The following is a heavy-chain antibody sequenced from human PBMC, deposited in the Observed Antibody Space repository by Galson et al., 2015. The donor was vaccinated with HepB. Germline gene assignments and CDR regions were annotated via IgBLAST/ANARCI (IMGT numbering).Heavy chain of an antibody. CDR1: GFTFDDYA. CDR2: ISWNSGSI. J-gene: IGHJ2*01. D-gene: IGHD4-23*01. CDR3: AKDIGSGGTSFLYWYFDL. V-gene: IGHV3-9*01. Sequence: LRLSCAASGFTFDDYAMHWVRQAPGKGLEWVSGISWNSGSIGYADSVKGRFTISRDNAKNSLYLQMNSLRAEDTALYYCAKDIGSGGTSFLYWYFDLGGRAPLVTVSS.